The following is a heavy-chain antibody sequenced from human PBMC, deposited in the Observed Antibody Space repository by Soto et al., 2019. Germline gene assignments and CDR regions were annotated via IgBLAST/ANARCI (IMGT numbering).Heavy chain of an antibody. CDR3: AKIGDSSSRVYYGMDV. D-gene: IGHD6-6*01. V-gene: IGHV3-23*01. CDR2: VSPNGQGI. Sequence: GGSLRLSCAAFGFTLGRYGMSWVRQAPGKGLEWVSAVSPNGQGIYYADSVRGRFTISRDNSKNTLYLQMNSLRAEDTAVYYCAKIGDSSSRVYYGMDVWGQGTTVTVSS. CDR1: GFTLGRYG. J-gene: IGHJ6*02.